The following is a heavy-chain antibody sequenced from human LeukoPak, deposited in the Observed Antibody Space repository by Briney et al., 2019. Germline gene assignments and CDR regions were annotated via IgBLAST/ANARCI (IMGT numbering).Heavy chain of an antibody. CDR1: GGTFSSYA. V-gene: IGHV1-69*04. D-gene: IGHD3-22*01. J-gene: IGHJ4*02. Sequence: ASVKVSCKASGGTFSSYAISWVRQAPGQGLEWMGRIIPILGIADYAQKFQGRVTITADKSTSTAYMELSSLRSEDTAVYYCASANTYYYDSGGDYWGQGTLVTVSS. CDR2: IIPILGIA. CDR3: ASANTYYYDSGGDY.